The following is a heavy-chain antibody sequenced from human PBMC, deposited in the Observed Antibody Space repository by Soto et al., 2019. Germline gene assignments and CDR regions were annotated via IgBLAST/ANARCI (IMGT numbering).Heavy chain of an antibody. D-gene: IGHD3-3*02. CDR1: GGTFNNYF. V-gene: IGHV1-69*11. J-gene: IGHJ3*02. CDR2: IIPVRSTS. Sequence: QVQLVPSGAAVKKPGTSVTVSCKASGGTFNNYFISWVRQAPGEGLEWMGGIIPVRSTSNYAPEFQGRVTSTADESTSTAYMELSSLRSEDTAVYYCARGKGTIFGDVGINAFEIWGQGTMVTVSS. CDR3: ARGKGTIFGDVGINAFEI.